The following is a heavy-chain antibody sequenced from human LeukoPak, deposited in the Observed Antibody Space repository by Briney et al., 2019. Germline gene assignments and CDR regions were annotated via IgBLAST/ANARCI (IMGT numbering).Heavy chain of an antibody. CDR3: ARDSRARPGDCVRWFDL. D-gene: IGHD2-21*02. V-gene: IGHV4-38-2*02. Sequence: PSETLSLICSVSGYSISSGYYWGWIRQPLGKGLEWIGSIYHSGNTYQNPSLKSRATISVDASENQFSLELSSVTAADTAVYYCARDSRARPGDCVRWFDLWGHGTLVTVSS. J-gene: IGHJ5*02. CDR1: GYSISSGYY. CDR2: IYHSGNT.